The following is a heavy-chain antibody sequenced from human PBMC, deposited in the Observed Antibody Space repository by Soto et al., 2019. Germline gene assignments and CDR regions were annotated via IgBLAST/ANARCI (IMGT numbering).Heavy chain of an antibody. D-gene: IGHD3-3*01. V-gene: IGHV1-18*01. Sequence: ASVKVSCKASGYTFTSYGISWVRQAPGQGLEWMGWISAYNGNTNYAQKLKGRVTMTTDTSTSTAYMELRSLRSDDTAVYYCARVDQRYYDFWSGYYTHYYYGMDVWGQGTTVTVSS. CDR1: GYTFTSYG. CDR2: ISAYNGNT. CDR3: ARVDQRYYDFWSGYYTHYYYGMDV. J-gene: IGHJ6*02.